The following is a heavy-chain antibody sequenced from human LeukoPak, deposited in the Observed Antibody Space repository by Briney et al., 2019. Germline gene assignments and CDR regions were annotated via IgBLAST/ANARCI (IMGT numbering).Heavy chain of an antibody. CDR3: ARHLDYYGSGSYEY. CDR1: GGSISSDY. V-gene: IGHV4-59*08. D-gene: IGHD3-10*01. J-gene: IGHJ4*02. Sequence: SETLSLTCTVSGGSISSDYWSWVRQPPGKGLEWIGYITYSGSTNYNPSLKSRVTISVDTSKNQFSLQLSSVTAADTAVYYCARHLDYYGSGSYEYWGQGTLVTVSS. CDR2: ITYSGST.